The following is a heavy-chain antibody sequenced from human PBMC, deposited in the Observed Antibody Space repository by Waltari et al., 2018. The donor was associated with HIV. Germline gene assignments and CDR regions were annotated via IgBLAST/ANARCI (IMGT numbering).Heavy chain of an antibody. CDR2: IIPLFGTV. Sequence: QVPLVQSGAEVKKPGSSVKVSCKSSEGPVRSYAVSWVRQAPGQGLEWMGGIIPLFGTVHYAQKFQGRVTITADGSTSTVYMELSSLRSEDTAVYYCARDKAHNDVWSGYVSWGQGTLVTVSS. V-gene: IGHV1-69*01. CDR1: EGPVRSYA. J-gene: IGHJ5*02. D-gene: IGHD3-3*01. CDR3: ARDKAHNDVWSGYVS.